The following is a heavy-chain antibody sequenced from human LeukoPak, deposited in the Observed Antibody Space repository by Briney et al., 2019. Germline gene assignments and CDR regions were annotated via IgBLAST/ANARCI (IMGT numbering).Heavy chain of an antibody. D-gene: IGHD5-18*01. CDR3: AKGGDKYSYGELDY. CDR2: ISGGTDST. Sequence: GGSLRLPCAASGFTFISYAMSWVRQAPGKGLEWVSAISGGTDSTYYSDSVKGRFTISRDNSKNTLYLQMNTQRDEDTAVYYCAKGGDKYSYGELDYWGQGTLVTVSS. CDR1: GFTFISYA. V-gene: IGHV3-23*01. J-gene: IGHJ4*02.